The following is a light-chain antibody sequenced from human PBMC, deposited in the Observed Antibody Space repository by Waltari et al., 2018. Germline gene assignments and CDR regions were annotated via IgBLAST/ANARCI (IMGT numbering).Light chain of an antibody. CDR3: LQYVTLSAA. CDR1: QDIRNS. Sequence: DIQMTQSPSSLSASVGDRVSFTCQASQDIRNSLSWYQQTPGKAPKLLIYAASKLETGVPSTFSGSRSGTDFTYTISSLQPEDSATYFCLQYVTLSAAFGGATTVELK. V-gene: IGKV1-33*01. CDR2: AAS. J-gene: IGKJ4*01.